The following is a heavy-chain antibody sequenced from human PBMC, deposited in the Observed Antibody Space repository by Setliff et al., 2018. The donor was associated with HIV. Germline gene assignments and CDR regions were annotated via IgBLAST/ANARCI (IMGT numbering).Heavy chain of an antibody. CDR3: ARDRNYYDSSVFDY. CDR2: IYTSGST. J-gene: IGHJ4*02. V-gene: IGHV4-4*07. CDR1: GDSISSYY. Sequence: PSETLSLTCTVSGDSISSYYWSWIRQPAGKGLEWIGRIYTSGSTNYNPSLKSRVTISVDTSKNQFSLKLSSVTAADTAVYYCARDRNYYDSSVFDYWGQGTLVTVSS. D-gene: IGHD3-22*01.